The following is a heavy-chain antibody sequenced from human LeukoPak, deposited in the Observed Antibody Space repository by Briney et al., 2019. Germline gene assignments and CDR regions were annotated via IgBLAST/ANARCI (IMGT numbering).Heavy chain of an antibody. J-gene: IGHJ2*01. Sequence: GGSLRLPCAASGFTFSSYDMHWVRQATGKGLEWVSAIGTAGDPYYPGSVKGRFTISRENAKNSLYLQMNSLRAGGTAVYYCARGLTSSPNRYCSGGSCFDWYFDLWGRGTLVTVSS. CDR1: GFTFSSYD. D-gene: IGHD2-15*01. V-gene: IGHV3-13*05. CDR3: ARGLTSSPNRYCSGGSCFDWYFDL. CDR2: IGTAGDP.